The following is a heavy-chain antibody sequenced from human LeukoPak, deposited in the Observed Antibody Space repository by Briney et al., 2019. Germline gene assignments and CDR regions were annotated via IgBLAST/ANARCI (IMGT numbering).Heavy chain of an antibody. J-gene: IGHJ6*02. V-gene: IGHV1-8*01. CDR3: ARGKGCDFWSGYTYYYYGMDV. Sequence: ASVKVSCKASGYTFTSYDINWVRQATGQGLEWMGWMNPNSGNTGYAQKFQGRVTMTRNTSISTAYMELSSLRSEDTAVYYCARGKGCDFWSGYTYYYYGMDVWGQGTTVTVSS. CDR1: GYTFTSYD. CDR2: MNPNSGNT. D-gene: IGHD3-3*01.